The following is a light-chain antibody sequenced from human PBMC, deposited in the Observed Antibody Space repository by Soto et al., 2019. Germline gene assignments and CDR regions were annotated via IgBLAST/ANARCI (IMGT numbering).Light chain of an antibody. CDR1: QGIRSD. CDR3: LQDYNFPWA. J-gene: IGKJ1*01. V-gene: IGKV1-6*01. Sequence: QMTQSPSSLSASVGDRVTISCRASQGIRSDLAWYQQKPRKVPKLLIYGAYTLESGVPSRFSGSGFGTDFTLTIRSLQPEDFATYYCLQDYNFPWAFGQGTKVEIK. CDR2: GAY.